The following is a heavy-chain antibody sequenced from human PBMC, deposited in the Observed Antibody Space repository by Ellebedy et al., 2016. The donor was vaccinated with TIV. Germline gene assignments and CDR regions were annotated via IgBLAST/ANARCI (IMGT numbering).Heavy chain of an antibody. CDR1: GYTFTNYA. V-gene: IGHV1-8*01. J-gene: IGHJ5*02. CDR3: ARGGPKGENDWIDP. CDR2: MNPYSGDT. Sequence: AASVKVSCKASGYTFTNYALKWVRQATGHGLEWMGRMNPYSGDTVYARKFQGRLTMTRNTSIVTAYMELSSLKSEDTAMYCWARGGPKGENDWIDPWGQGTLVTVSS. D-gene: IGHD1-1*01.